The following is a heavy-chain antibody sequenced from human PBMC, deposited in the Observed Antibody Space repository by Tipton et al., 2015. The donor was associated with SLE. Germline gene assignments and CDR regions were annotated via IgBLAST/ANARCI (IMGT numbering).Heavy chain of an antibody. D-gene: IGHD3-3*01. CDR1: GGSISSFY. Sequence: TLSLTCSVSGGSISSFYWSWIRQTPGKRLEWIGYIYHLGSTEYNPSLESRVTILVDTSKNQFSLNLRSVTPTDTAIYYCAKASWGQYESWSGHFDEWGRGTLVTVSS. J-gene: IGHJ4*02. V-gene: IGHV4-59*01. CDR3: AKASWGQYESWSGHFDE. CDR2: IYHLGST.